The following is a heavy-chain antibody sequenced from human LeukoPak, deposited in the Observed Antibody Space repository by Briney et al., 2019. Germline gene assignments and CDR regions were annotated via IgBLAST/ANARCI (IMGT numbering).Heavy chain of an antibody. V-gene: IGHV1-46*01. Sequence: ASVKVSCKASGYTSTSYYMHWVRQAPGQGLEWMGIINPSGGSTSYAQKFQGRVTMTRDTSTSTVYMELSSLRSEDTAVYYCARVVTMEGFDYWGQGTLVTVSS. CDR3: ARVVTMEGFDY. D-gene: IGHD3-10*01. CDR2: INPSGGST. J-gene: IGHJ4*02. CDR1: GYTSTSYY.